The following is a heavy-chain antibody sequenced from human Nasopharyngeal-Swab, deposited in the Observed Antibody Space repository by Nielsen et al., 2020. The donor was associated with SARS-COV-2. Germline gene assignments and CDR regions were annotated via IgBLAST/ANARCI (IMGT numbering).Heavy chain of an antibody. CDR3: ARSVAGQRWNWFDP. Sequence: SETLSLTCTVSGGSISSYYWSWIRQPAGKGLEWIGRIYTSGSTNYNPSLKSRVTISVDTSKNQFSLKLSSVTAADTAVYYCARSVAGQRWNWFDPWGQGTLVTVSS. V-gene: IGHV4-4*07. D-gene: IGHD6-19*01. CDR2: IYTSGST. CDR1: GGSISSYY. J-gene: IGHJ5*02.